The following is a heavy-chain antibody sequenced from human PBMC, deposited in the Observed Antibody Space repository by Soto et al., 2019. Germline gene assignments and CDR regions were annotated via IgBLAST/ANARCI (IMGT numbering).Heavy chain of an antibody. J-gene: IGHJ4*02. CDR3: ARDQDFPDY. CDR1: GFTVSSYW. D-gene: IGHD2-15*01. Sequence: EVQLVESGGGLVQPGGSLRLSCAASGFTVSSYWMSWVRQAPGKGLEWVANIKQGGSEKYYVDSVKGRFTISRDNAKNSLYLQMNSLGAEDTAVYYCARDQDFPDYWGQGTLVTVSS. CDR2: IKQGGSEK. V-gene: IGHV3-7*01.